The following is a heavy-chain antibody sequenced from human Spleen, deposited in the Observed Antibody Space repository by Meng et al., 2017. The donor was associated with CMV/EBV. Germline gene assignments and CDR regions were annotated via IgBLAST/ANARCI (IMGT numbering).Heavy chain of an antibody. CDR1: TFTNYA. J-gene: IGHJ5*02. CDR3: ARKLIAVTENWFDP. V-gene: IGHV1-69*05. CDR2: IIPLFGTA. Sequence: TFTNYAISWVRQAPGQGLEWMGGIIPLFGTANYAQKFQGRVTISSITTDESTSTTYLELSSPRSEDTAVYFCARKLIAVTENWFDPWGQGTLVTVSS. D-gene: IGHD6-19*01.